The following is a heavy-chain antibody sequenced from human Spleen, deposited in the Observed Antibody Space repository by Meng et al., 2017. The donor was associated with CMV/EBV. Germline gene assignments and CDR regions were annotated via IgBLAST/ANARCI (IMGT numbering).Heavy chain of an antibody. V-gene: IGHV1-2*02. CDR1: GYTFTGFY. D-gene: IGHD2-21*01. J-gene: IGHJ6*02. CDR3: ARAPSCLDV. Sequence: KVSCKASGYTFTGFYIHWVRQAPGQGLEWMGWINPDSGGTNYAQKFQGRVTMTRDTSISTAYMEVNRLTSDDTAVYYCARAPSCLDVWGQGTTVTVSS. CDR2: INPDSGGT.